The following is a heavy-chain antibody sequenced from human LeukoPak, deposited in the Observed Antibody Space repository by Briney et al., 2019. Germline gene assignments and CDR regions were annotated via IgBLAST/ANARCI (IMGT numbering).Heavy chain of an antibody. Sequence: PSETLSLTCAVYGGSFSGYYWSWIRQPPGKGLEWIGEINHSGSTNYNPSLKSRVTISVDTSKNQFSLKLSSVTAADTAVYYCARGKQRYFDWLSNNWLDPWGQGTLVTVSS. CDR1: GGSFSGYY. D-gene: IGHD3-9*01. CDR3: ARGKQRYFDWLSNNWLDP. CDR2: INHSGST. J-gene: IGHJ5*02. V-gene: IGHV4-34*01.